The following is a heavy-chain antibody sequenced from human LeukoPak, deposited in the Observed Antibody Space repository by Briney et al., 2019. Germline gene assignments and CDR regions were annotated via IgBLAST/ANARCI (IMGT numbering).Heavy chain of an antibody. CDR3: ARDAWWQSTKREGYYYYMDV. CDR1: GYTFTGYY. D-gene: IGHD2-8*02. J-gene: IGHJ6*03. Sequence: ASVKVSCKASGYTFTGYYMHWVRRAPGQGLEWMGWINPNSGGTNYAQKFQGRVTMTRDTSISTAYMELSRLRSDDTAVYYCARDAWWQSTKREGYYYYMDVWGKGTTVTVSS. CDR2: INPNSGGT. V-gene: IGHV1-2*02.